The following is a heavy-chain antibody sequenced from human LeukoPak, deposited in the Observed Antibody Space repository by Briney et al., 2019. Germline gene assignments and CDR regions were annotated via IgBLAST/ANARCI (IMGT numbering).Heavy chain of an antibody. CDR2: IYTSGST. J-gene: IGHJ5*02. V-gene: IGHV4-4*07. CDR3: ARVGSRENWFDP. Sequence: SETLSLTCTVSGGSISSYYWSWIRQPAGKGLEWIGRIYTSGSTNYNPSLKSRVTMSVDTSKNQFSLKLSSVTAADTAAYYCARVGSRENWFDPWGQGTLVTVSS. D-gene: IGHD2-15*01. CDR1: GGSISSYY.